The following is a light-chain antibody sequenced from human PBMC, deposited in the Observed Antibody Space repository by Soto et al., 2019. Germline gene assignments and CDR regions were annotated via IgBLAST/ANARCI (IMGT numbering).Light chain of an antibody. CDR3: HQYNNWPPYT. V-gene: IGKV3-15*01. J-gene: IGKJ2*01. Sequence: EIVMTQSPATLSVFPGERATLSCRASQSVSTNLALYQQKPGQAPRLLIYGASARATGIPARFSGSGSGTEFTLTISSLQSEDFAVYYCHQYNNWPPYTFGQGTKLEIK. CDR2: GAS. CDR1: QSVSTN.